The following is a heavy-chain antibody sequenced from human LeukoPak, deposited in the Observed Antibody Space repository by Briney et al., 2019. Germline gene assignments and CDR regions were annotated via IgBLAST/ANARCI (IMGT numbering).Heavy chain of an antibody. J-gene: IGHJ6*02. V-gene: IGHV3-7*01. CDR1: GFTFSSYW. Sequence: GGSLRLSCAASGFTFSSYWMSWVRQAPGQGLEWVANIKQDGSEEYYVDPVKGRFTISRDNAKNSLYLQMNSLRAEDTAVYYCARDGDYYGMDVWGQGTTVTVSS. CDR2: IKQDGSEE. CDR3: ARDGDYYGMDV.